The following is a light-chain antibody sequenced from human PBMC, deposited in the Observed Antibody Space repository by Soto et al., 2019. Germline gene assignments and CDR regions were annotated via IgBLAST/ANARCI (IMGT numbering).Light chain of an antibody. CDR3: QHYNSFGT. J-gene: IGKJ1*01. V-gene: IGKV1-5*01. CDR2: HAS. Sequence: TQSPVSLPVTLGEPASICCRSSQSLLDSDYGTTYLDWYQQKPGKAPKILIYHASSLESGVPSRFSGSGSGTEFTLTISSLQPDDFATYYCQHYNSFGTFGQGTKVDIK. CDR1: QSLLDSDYGTTY.